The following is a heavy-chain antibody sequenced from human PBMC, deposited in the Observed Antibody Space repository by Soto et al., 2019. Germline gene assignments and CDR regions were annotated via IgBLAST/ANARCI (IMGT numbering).Heavy chain of an antibody. CDR2: IRSKANSGAT. Sequence: EVQLVESGGGLVQPGGSLKLSCAASGFTFSGSAMHWVRQASGKGLEWVGRIRSKANSGATAYAASVKGRFTISRDDSKNTAYLQMNSLKTEDTAVYYCSSELTPAYYYYYGMDVWGQGTTVTVSS. J-gene: IGHJ6*02. CDR1: GFTFSGSA. CDR3: SSELTPAYYYYYGMDV. D-gene: IGHD1-26*01. V-gene: IGHV3-73*02.